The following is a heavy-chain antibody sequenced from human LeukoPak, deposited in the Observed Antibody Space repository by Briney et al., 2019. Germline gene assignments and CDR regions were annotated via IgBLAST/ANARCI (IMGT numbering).Heavy chain of an antibody. CDR1: GFTFSSYS. CDR2: ISSSSSYI. Sequence: AGGSLRLSCAASGFTFSSYSMNWVRQAPGKGLEWVTSISSSSSYIYYADSVKGRFTISRDNDKNSLYLQMNSLRAEDTAVYYCARDNVLLWFGEMGSDAFDIWGQGTMVTVSS. J-gene: IGHJ3*02. D-gene: IGHD3-10*01. CDR3: ARDNVLLWFGEMGSDAFDI. V-gene: IGHV3-21*01.